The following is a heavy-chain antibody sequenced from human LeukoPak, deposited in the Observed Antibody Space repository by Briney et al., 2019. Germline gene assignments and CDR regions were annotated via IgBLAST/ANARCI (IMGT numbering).Heavy chain of an antibody. CDR2: IWYDGSNK. Sequence: GGSLRLSCAASGFTFSSYGMHWVRQAPGKGLEWVAVIWYDGSNKYYADSVEGRFTISRDNSKNTLYLQMNSLRAEDTAVYYCARWSSSYYYYYYYMDVWGKGTTVTVSS. V-gene: IGHV3-33*01. CDR1: GFTFSSYG. J-gene: IGHJ6*03. D-gene: IGHD6-6*01. CDR3: ARWSSSYYYYYYYMDV.